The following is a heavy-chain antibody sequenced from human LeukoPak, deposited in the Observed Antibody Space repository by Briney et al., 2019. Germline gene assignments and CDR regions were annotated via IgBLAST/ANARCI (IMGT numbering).Heavy chain of an antibody. CDR1: GVSISTTNYY. D-gene: IGHD3-3*01. CDR2: IYSSGNT. V-gene: IGHV4-39*01. Sequence: SETLSLTCTVSGVSISTTNYYWGWIRQPPGRDVEWIGSIYSSGNTYYNPSLESRVTISVDTSKNQLSLKLTSATAADTSVYYCARHSGLRSPFDPWGQGTLVTVSS. J-gene: IGHJ5*02. CDR3: ARHSGLRSPFDP.